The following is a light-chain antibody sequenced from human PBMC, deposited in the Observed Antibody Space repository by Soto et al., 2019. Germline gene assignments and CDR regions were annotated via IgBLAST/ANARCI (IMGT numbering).Light chain of an antibody. V-gene: IGKV1-39*01. Sequence: DIQRTQSPSSLSASVGDRVTITCRASQGINDYLSWYQQKPGTAPKVLIYGASNLVSGVPSRFSGSGSGTDYTLTITNLQPEDFATYFCQQSYNMYTFGQGTKLEIK. CDR1: QGINDY. CDR2: GAS. CDR3: QQSYNMYT. J-gene: IGKJ2*01.